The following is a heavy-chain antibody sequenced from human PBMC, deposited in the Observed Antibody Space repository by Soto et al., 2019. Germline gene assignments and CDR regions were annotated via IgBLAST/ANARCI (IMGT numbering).Heavy chain of an antibody. J-gene: IGHJ6*02. CDR1: GYSFTRYG. CDR2: ISGYNANT. V-gene: IGHV1-18*01. Sequence: QVQLVQSGAEVKKPGASVKVSCKASGYSFTRYGISWVRQAPGQGLEWMGWISGYNANTNYPENLQGRVTMTTDTTTSTAYMGVRNLISDDAAVYYGARMGDVPYYYCGLDVWGQGTTVTVSS. CDR3: ARMGDVPYYYCGLDV. D-gene: IGHD3-16*01.